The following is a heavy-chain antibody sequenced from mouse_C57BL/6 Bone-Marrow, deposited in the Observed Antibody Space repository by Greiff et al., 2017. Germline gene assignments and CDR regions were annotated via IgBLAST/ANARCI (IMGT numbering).Heavy chain of an antibody. CDR2: ISNGGGST. Sequence: EVKLVESGGGLVQPGGSLKLSCAASGFTFSDYYMYWVRQTPEKRLEWVAYISNGGGSTYYPDTVKGRFTISRDNAKNTLYLQMSRLKSEDTAMYYCARHRRSAMDYWGQGTSVTVSS. J-gene: IGHJ4*01. CDR1: GFTFSDYY. CDR3: ARHRRSAMDY. V-gene: IGHV5-12*01.